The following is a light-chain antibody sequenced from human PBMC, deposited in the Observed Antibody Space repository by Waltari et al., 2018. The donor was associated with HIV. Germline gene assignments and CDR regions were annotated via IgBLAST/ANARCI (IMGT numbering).Light chain of an antibody. CDR3: QSADSSGTWV. CDR1: ALPKQY. Sequence: SYELTQPPPVSVSPGQPARITCSGDALPKQYAYWYHQKPGQAPVLVIYKDTERPSGIPERFSGSSSGTTVTLTISGVQAEDEADYYCQSADSSGTWVFGGGTKLTVL. V-gene: IGLV3-25*03. J-gene: IGLJ3*02. CDR2: KDT.